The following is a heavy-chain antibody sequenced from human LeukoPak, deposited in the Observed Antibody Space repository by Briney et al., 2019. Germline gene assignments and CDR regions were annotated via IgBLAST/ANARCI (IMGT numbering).Heavy chain of an antibody. CDR2: TKNKAYSYTT. CDR1: GFTFSSYW. CDR3: TRDSGSGYYWTL. V-gene: IGHV3-72*01. D-gene: IGHD3-22*01. J-gene: IGHJ4*02. Sequence: GGSLRLSCAASGFTFSSYWMSWVRQAPGKGLEWVGRTKNKAYSYTTQYAASVKGRFTISRDESKNSMYLQMNSLKTEDTAVYYCTRDSGSGYYWTLWGQGTLVTVSS.